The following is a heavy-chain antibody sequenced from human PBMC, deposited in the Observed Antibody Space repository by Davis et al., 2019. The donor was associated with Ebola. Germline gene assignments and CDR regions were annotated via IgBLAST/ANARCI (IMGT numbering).Heavy chain of an antibody. CDR2: ISSSSSYI. V-gene: IGHV3-21*01. D-gene: IGHD3-3*01. Sequence: PGGSLRLSCEASGISFSSYVMNWVRQAPGKGLEWVSSISSSSSYIYYADSVKGRFTISRDNAKNSLYLQMNSLRAEDTAVYYCARDPTRTYYDFWSGSSDYYYGMDVWGQGTTVTVSS. J-gene: IGHJ6*02. CDR1: GISFSSYV. CDR3: ARDPTRTYYDFWSGSSDYYYGMDV.